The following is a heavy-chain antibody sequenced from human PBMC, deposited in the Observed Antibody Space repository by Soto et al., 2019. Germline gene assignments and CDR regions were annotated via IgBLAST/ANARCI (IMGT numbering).Heavy chain of an antibody. D-gene: IGHD3-10*01. J-gene: IGHJ6*02. CDR2: IYHSGTT. CDR3: ARGMAVRGSYGLDV. CDR1: GASISTGGSS. V-gene: IGHV4-30-2*01. Sequence: QLQLQESGSGLVKPSQTLSLTCAVSGASISTGGSSWSWIRQAPGTGLEWIGYIYHSGTTNYNPCLTSRVTISVDKSQNPSSLSLSVATAADTAVYYCARGMAVRGSYGLDVWGQGTTVTVSS.